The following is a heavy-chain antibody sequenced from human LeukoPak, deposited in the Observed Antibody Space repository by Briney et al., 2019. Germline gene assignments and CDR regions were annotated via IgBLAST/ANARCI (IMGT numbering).Heavy chain of an antibody. CDR2: IYSSGST. J-gene: IGHJ4*02. CDR1: GGSVSSDSYF. Sequence: SETLSLTCSVSGGSVSSDSYFWNWVRQPPGKGLEWIGYIYSSGSTNYNRSLKSRVTISLDTSKNQFSLKLSSVTAADTAVYYCARADVDTAMVSDYWGQGTLVTVSS. V-gene: IGHV4-61*01. D-gene: IGHD5-18*01. CDR3: ARADVDTAMVSDY.